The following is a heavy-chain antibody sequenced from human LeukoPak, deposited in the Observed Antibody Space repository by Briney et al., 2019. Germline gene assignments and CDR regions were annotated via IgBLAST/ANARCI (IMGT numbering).Heavy chain of an antibody. CDR2: IPYDGSNK. V-gene: IGHV3-30*18. CDR1: GFTLSSYG. CDR3: AKAGLPSQDAFDI. J-gene: IGHJ3*02. D-gene: IGHD2-2*01. Sequence: GGSLRLSCAASGFTLSSYGMHWVRQAPGKGLEWVAVIPYDGSNKYYADSVKGRFTISRDNSKNTLYLQMNSLRAEDTAVYYCAKAGLPSQDAFDIWGQGTMVTVSS.